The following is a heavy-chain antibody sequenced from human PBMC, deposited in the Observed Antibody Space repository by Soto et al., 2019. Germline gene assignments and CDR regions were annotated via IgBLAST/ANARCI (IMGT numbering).Heavy chain of an antibody. J-gene: IGHJ2*01. D-gene: IGHD2-21*02. Sequence: EVQLVESGGGLVQPGGSLRLSCVASGFTFSNYWMGWVRQAPGKGLERVANIRQDGGDKRDLDSVKGRFTISRDNAQNSLYLQMNSLRAEDTAVYYCARIDCGGNCYSRSWYFDIWGRGTLVTVSS. CDR3: ARIDCGGNCYSRSWYFDI. CDR2: IRQDGGDK. V-gene: IGHV3-7*03. CDR1: GFTFSNYW.